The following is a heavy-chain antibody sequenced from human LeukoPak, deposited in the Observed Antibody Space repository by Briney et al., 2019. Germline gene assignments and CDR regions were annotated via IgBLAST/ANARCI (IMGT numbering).Heavy chain of an antibody. CDR2: LYPADSDP. CDR1: GYSFTSYC. V-gene: IGHV5-51*01. D-gene: IGHD3-10*01. Sequence: GQSLKISRKGSGYSFTSYCIGWVRQMPRKGLEWMGPLYPADSDPRERRSFQGQVTISADKSISTAYLQWSSLKASDTAMYYCARHYYGSGSSGQSDYWGQGTLVSVSS. CDR3: ARHYYGSGSSGQSDY. J-gene: IGHJ4*02.